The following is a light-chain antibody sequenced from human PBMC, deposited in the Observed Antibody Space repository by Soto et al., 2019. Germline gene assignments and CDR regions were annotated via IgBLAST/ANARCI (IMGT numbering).Light chain of an antibody. J-gene: IGKJ2*01. CDR1: QSVSSN. Sequence: EIVMTQSPATRSVSPGERATLSCRASQSVSSNVAWYQQIPGQTPQLLIYGASTRATGVPVRFSGSASGTEFTLTISGLQSEDFAVYYCHQYDDGPYTFGQGTKVDIK. V-gene: IGKV3-15*01. CDR2: GAS. CDR3: HQYDDGPYT.